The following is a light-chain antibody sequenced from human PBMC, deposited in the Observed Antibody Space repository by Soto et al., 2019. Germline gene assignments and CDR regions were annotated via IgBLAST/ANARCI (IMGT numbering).Light chain of an antibody. J-gene: IGKJ1*01. Sequence: DLQMTQSPSSLSASVGDRVNITCRASQTISSYLNWYQKKPGKAPKLLIYAASTLESGVPSRFSGRRSGTDFTLTISSLQTEDFATYYCQQSSRTPWTFGQGTKVEIK. CDR1: QTISSY. V-gene: IGKV1-39*01. CDR3: QQSSRTPWT. CDR2: AAS.